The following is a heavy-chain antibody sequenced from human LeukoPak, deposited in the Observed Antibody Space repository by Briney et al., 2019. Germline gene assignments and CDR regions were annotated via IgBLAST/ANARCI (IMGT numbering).Heavy chain of an antibody. CDR2: IYTSGST. CDR3: ARELSGYCSSTSRYREYNWFDP. CDR1: GGSISSGSYY. V-gene: IGHV4-61*02. J-gene: IGHJ5*02. D-gene: IGHD2-2*02. Sequence: SQTLPLTCTVSGGSISSGSYYWSWIRQPAGKGLEWIGRIYTSGSTNYNPSLKSRVTISVDTSKNQFSLKLSSVTAADTAVYYCARELSGYCSSTSRYREYNWFDPWGQGTLVTVSS.